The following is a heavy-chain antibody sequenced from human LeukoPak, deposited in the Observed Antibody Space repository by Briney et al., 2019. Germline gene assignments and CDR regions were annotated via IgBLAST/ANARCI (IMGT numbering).Heavy chain of an antibody. D-gene: IGHD2-21*01. CDR3: VWDTAHIPSIGWFDR. CDR1: LGSLCGGGSS. Sequence: SETLSLTCTVSLGSLCGGGSSWRWIRQHPGKGLEWIGYIYYSGSTYYNPSLKSRVTISVDTPKNQFSLKLISVTAADPGVYCCVWDTAHIPSIGWFDRWGQGSLVTVSS. CDR2: IYYSGST. J-gene: IGHJ5*02. V-gene: IGHV4-31*02.